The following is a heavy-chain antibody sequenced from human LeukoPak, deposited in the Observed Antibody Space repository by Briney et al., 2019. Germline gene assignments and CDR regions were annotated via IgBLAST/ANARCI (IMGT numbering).Heavy chain of an antibody. V-gene: IGHV3-30*04. CDR3: AGGRAYYYDSSGLGDY. CDR2: ISYDGSNK. CDR1: GFIFSTYA. Sequence: GGSLRLSCAASGFIFSTYAIHWVRQAPGKGLEWVAVISYDGSNKYYADSVKGRFTISRDNSKNTLYLQMNSLRAEDTAVYYCAGGRAYYYDSSGLGDYWGQGTLVTVSS. J-gene: IGHJ4*02. D-gene: IGHD3-22*01.